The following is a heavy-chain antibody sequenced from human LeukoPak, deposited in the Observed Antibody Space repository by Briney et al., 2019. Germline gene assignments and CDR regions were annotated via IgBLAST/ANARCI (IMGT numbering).Heavy chain of an antibody. CDR1: GFTFTSYA. J-gene: IGHJ6*02. CDR2: ISGSGVSP. CDR3: AKDRISVADRYYYYYYGLDV. V-gene: IGHV3-23*01. D-gene: IGHD6-19*01. Sequence: GESLRLSCAASGFTFTSYAMTWVRQAPGKGLQWVSTISGSGVSPYYADSVRGRFTISRDNSENTVHLQMNSLRAEDTAVYYCAKDRISVADRYYYYYYGLDVWGQGTTVTVSS.